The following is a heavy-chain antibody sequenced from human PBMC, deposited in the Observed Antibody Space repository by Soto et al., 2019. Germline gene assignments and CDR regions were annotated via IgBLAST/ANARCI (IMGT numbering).Heavy chain of an antibody. V-gene: IGHV4-59*01. J-gene: IGHJ6*02. CDR2: IYYSGST. Sequence: SETLSLTCTVSGGSISSYYWSWIRQPPGKGLEWIGYIYYSGSTNYNPSLKSRVTISVDTSKNQFSLKLSSVTAADTAVYYCARDHGYSYGYRGPYYYYGMDVWGQGTTVTV. D-gene: IGHD5-18*01. CDR3: ARDHGYSYGYRGPYYYYGMDV. CDR1: GGSISSYY.